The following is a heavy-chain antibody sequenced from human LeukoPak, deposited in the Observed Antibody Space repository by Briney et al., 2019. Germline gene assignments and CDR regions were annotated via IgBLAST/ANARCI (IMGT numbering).Heavy chain of an antibody. Sequence: SETLSLTCGVSGFSISSGYYWGRIRQPPGKGLEWIGSVYYSGSTDYNPSLKSRVTISVDTSRNQFSLRLKSVTATDTAVYYCARNSSGSYFDHWGQGSLVTVSS. V-gene: IGHV4-38-2*01. CDR1: GFSISSGYY. D-gene: IGHD1-26*01. J-gene: IGHJ4*02. CDR2: VYYSGST. CDR3: ARNSSGSYFDH.